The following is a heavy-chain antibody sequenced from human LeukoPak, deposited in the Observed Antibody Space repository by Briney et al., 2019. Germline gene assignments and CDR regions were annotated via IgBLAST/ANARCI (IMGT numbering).Heavy chain of an antibody. V-gene: IGHV4-34*01. CDR2: INHSGST. D-gene: IGHD3-3*01. Sequence: PSETLSLTCAVYGGSFSGYYWSWIRQPPGKGLEWIGEINHSGSTNYNPSLKSRVTISVDTSKNQFSLKLSSVTAADTAVYYCARGRFSEWFTSYSYYYYMDVWGKGTTVTVSS. CDR1: GGSFSGYY. CDR3: ARGRFSEWFTSYSYYYYMDV. J-gene: IGHJ6*03.